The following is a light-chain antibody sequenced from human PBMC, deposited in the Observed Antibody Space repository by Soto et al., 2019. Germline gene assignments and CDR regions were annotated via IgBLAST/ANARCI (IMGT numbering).Light chain of an antibody. CDR3: QQYGSSPTWT. V-gene: IGKV3-20*01. J-gene: IGKJ1*01. Sequence: ESVLTQSPGTLSLFPGERATLSCRASQSVSSNYLAWYQQKPGQAPRLLIYGASTRATGIPDRFSGSGSGTDFTLTISRLEPEDSAVYYCQQYGSSPTWTFGQGTKVDIK. CDR1: QSVSSNY. CDR2: GAS.